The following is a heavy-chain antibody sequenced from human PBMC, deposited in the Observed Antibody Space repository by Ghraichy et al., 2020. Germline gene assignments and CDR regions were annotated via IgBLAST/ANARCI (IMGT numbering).Heavy chain of an antibody. CDR1: GFSLSTSGVG. D-gene: IGHD3-10*01. V-gene: IGHV2-5*01. J-gene: IGHJ4*02. CDR2: IYWNDDK. CDR3: AHRLKYYYGSGSYKPPDY. Sequence: SGPTLVKPTQTLTLTCTFSGFSLSTSGVGVGWIRQPPGKALEWLALIYWNDDKRYSPSLKSRLTITKDTSKNQVVLTMTNMDPVDTATYYCAHRLKYYYGSGSYKPPDYWGQGTLVTVSS.